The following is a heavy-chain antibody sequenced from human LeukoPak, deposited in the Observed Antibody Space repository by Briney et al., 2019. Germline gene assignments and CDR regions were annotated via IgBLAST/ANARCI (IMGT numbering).Heavy chain of an antibody. Sequence: PSETLSLTCTVSGGSISSYYWSWIRQPPGKGLEWIGYIYYSGSTNYNPSLKSRVTISVDTSKNQFSLKLSSVTAADTAVYYCARGYSYGSQDYWGQGTLVTVSS. CDR2: IYYSGST. V-gene: IGHV4-59*01. CDR1: GGSISSYY. J-gene: IGHJ4*02. D-gene: IGHD5-18*01. CDR3: ARGYSYGSQDY.